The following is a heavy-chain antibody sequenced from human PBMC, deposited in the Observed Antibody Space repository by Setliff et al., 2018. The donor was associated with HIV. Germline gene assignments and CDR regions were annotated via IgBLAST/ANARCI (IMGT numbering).Heavy chain of an antibody. J-gene: IGHJ3*02. CDR2: MNPNSGNT. CDR3: AIRREVVVATTRRGLDI. CDR1: GYTFTTYD. D-gene: IGHD2-15*01. V-gene: IGHV1-8*02. Sequence: ASVKVSCKASGYTFTTYDINWVRQAAGQGLEWMGWMNPNSGNTGYAQRFQGRLTMTRNTSISTANMELNSLMSEDTAVYFCAIRREVVVATTRRGLDIWGQGTMVTVSS.